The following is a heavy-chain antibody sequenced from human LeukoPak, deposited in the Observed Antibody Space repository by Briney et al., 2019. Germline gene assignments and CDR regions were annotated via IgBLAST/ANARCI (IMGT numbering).Heavy chain of an antibody. Sequence: PGGSLRLSCTASGFTFSTYWMHWVRQAPGRGLVWVSRINSDGSSASYADSVKGRFTISRDNAKNTLYLQMNSLRAEDTALYYCVRDDSTSSFDHWGQGTLVTVSS. J-gene: IGHJ4*02. V-gene: IGHV3-74*01. CDR1: GFTFSTYW. CDR2: INSDGSSA. D-gene: IGHD2-2*01. CDR3: VRDDSTSSFDH.